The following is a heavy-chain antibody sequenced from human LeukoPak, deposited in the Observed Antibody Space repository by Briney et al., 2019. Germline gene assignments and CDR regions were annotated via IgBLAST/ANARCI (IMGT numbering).Heavy chain of an antibody. V-gene: IGHV3-23*01. J-gene: IGHJ4*02. Sequence: PGGSLRLSCAASGFTFSSYGMSWVRQAPGKGLEWVSAISGSGGSTYYADSVKGRFTISRDNSKNTLYLQMNSLRAEDTAVYYCAKDLYDSSGYYGYWGQGTLVTVSS. D-gene: IGHD3-22*01. CDR2: ISGSGGST. CDR1: GFTFSSYG. CDR3: AKDLYDSSGYYGY.